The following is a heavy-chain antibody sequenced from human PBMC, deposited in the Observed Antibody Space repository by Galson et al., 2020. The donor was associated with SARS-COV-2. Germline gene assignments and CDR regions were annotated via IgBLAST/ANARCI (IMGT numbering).Heavy chain of an antibody. V-gene: IGHV4-39*01. D-gene: IGHD3-3*01. Sequence: SETLSLTCSVSGGSIKSRSYYWGWIRQPPGKGLEWIASVLSTGSTAYNPSLKSRVTISVDTSKNQLSLRVTSVTAADAAVYYCARRGDTVAWFYWGQGAPVTVSS. J-gene: IGHJ4*02. CDR1: GGSIKSRSYY. CDR2: VLSTGST. CDR3: ARRGDTVAWFY.